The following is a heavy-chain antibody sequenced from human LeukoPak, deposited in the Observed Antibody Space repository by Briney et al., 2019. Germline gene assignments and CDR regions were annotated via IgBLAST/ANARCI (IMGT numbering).Heavy chain of an antibody. D-gene: IGHD3-22*01. Sequence: ASVKVSCKASGGTFSSYAISWVRQAPGQGLEWMGGIIPIFGTANYAQKFQGRVTITADESTSTAYMELSSLTSEDTAVFYCAADGPADLFDGSEDPPRDAFEIWGQGTMVTVSS. J-gene: IGHJ3*02. CDR2: IIPIFGTA. CDR1: GGTFSSYA. CDR3: AADGPADLFDGSEDPPRDAFEI. V-gene: IGHV1-69*01.